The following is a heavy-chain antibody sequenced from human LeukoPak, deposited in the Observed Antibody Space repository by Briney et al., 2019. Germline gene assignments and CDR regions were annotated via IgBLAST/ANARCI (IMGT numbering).Heavy chain of an antibody. CDR3: ARQSLEDMTRDY. CDR1: GGSISSSSYY. J-gene: IGHJ4*02. D-gene: IGHD3-16*01. V-gene: IGHV4-39*01. Sequence: SETLSLTCTVSGGSISSSSYYWGWIRQPPGKGLEWIGSIYYSGSTYYNPSLKSRVTISVDTSKNQFSLKLSSVTAADTAVYYCARQSLEDMTRDYWGQGTLVTVSS. CDR2: IYYSGST.